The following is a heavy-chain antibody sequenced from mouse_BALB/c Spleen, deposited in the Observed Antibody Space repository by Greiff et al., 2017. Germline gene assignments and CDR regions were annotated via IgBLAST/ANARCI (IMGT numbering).Heavy chain of an antibody. J-gene: IGHJ4*01. CDR1: GFTFSSFG. Sequence: EVKLVESGGGLVQPGGSRKLSCAASGFTFSSFGMHWVRQAPEKGLEWVAYISSGSSTIYYADTVKGRFTISRDNPKNTLFLQMTSLRSEDTAMYYCARNNRYEAMDYWGQGTSVTVSS. V-gene: IGHV5-17*02. CDR2: ISSGSSTI. CDR3: ARNNRYEAMDY. D-gene: IGHD2-14*01.